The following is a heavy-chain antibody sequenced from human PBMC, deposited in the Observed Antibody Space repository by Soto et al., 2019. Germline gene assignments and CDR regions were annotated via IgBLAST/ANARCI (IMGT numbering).Heavy chain of an antibody. Sequence: LRLSCAASGFTFSTYSMNWVRQAPGKGLEWVSYISSGSSTIYYADSVKGRFTISRDNAKNSLYLQMDSLRAENTAVYYATRSAYMNVWGTGTTVTVSS. D-gene: IGHD2-2*01. V-gene: IGHV3-48*01. CDR3: TRSAYMNV. CDR1: GFTFSTYS. J-gene: IGHJ6*03. CDR2: ISSGSSTI.